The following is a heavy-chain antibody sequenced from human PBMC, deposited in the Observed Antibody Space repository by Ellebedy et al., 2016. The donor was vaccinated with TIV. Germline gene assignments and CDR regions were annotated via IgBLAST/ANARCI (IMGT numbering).Heavy chain of an antibody. CDR3: ATSYDIEGEARYFDY. CDR1: GFTFDDYA. J-gene: IGHJ4*02. V-gene: IGHV3-9*01. Sequence: PGGSLRLSCAASGFTFDDYAMHWVRQAPGKGLEWVSGISWNSGSIGYADSVKGRFTISRDNAKNSLYLQMNSLRAEDTALYYCATSYDIEGEARYFDYWGQGTLVTVSS. CDR2: ISWNSGSI. D-gene: IGHD3-9*01.